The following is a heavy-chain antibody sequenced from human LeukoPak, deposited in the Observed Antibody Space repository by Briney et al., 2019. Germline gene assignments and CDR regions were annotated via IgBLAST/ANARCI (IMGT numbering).Heavy chain of an antibody. CDR3: ARENTGADRYYYYYMDV. CDR1: GFTFSSYA. Sequence: PGGSLRLSCAASGFTFSSYAMHWVRQAPGKGLEYVSAISSNGGSTYYANSVKGRFTISRDNSKNTLYLQMGSLRAEDMAVYYCARENTGADRYYYYYMDVWGKGTTVTVSS. J-gene: IGHJ6*03. D-gene: IGHD5-18*01. V-gene: IGHV3-64*01. CDR2: ISSNGGST.